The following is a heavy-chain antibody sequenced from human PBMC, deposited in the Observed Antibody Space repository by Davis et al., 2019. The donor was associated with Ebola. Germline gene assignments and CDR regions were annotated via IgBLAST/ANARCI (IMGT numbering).Heavy chain of an antibody. J-gene: IGHJ4*02. CDR1: GYTFTGYY. Sequence: ASVKVSCKASGYTFTGYYMHWVRQAPGQGLEWMGWISAYNGNTNYAQKLQGRVTMTTDTSTSTAYMELRSLRSDDTAVYYCARVLGVTYPDYWGQGTLVTVSS. CDR2: ISAYNGNT. D-gene: IGHD3-22*01. V-gene: IGHV1-18*04. CDR3: ARVLGVTYPDY.